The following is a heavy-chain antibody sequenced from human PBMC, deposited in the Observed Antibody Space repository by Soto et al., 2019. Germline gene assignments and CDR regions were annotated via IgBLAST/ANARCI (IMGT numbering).Heavy chain of an antibody. J-gene: IGHJ5*02. CDR1: CGAVISGTYY. Sequence: PSETLSLTCTVSCGAVISGTYYWSWIRQPPGKGLEWIGHIYFTGSTNYNPSLKSRVTMSLDTSRNQFSLKLSSVTAADTAVYYCTRGPPRVQWFDPWGLGTLVTVSS. V-gene: IGHV4-61*01. CDR3: TRGPPRVQWFDP. CDR2: IYFTGST.